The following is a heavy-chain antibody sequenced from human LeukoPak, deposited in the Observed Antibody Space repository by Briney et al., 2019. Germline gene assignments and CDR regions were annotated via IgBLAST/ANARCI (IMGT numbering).Heavy chain of an antibody. CDR1: GFTFTTFW. CDR2: INSDGSST. V-gene: IGHV3-74*01. D-gene: IGHD6-13*01. J-gene: IGHJ4*02. CDR3: ARDSSSSWYLVDY. Sequence: GGSLRLSCATSGFTFTTFWMHWVRHAPGKGLVWVSRINSDGSSTTYADSVKGRFTISRDNAKNTLYLQMNSLRAEDTAVYYCARDSSSSWYLVDYWGQGILVSVSS.